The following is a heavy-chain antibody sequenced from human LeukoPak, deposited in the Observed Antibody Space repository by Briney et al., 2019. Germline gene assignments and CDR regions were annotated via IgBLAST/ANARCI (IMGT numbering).Heavy chain of an antibody. Sequence: SETLSLTCAVYGGSFSGYYWSWIRQPPGKGLDWIGEINHSGSTNYNPSLKSRVTISVDTSKNQFSLKLSSVTAADTAVYYCASSRVVPAARTFDYWGQGTLVTVSS. D-gene: IGHD2-2*01. CDR2: INHSGST. CDR1: GGSFSGYY. J-gene: IGHJ4*02. CDR3: ASSRVVPAARTFDY. V-gene: IGHV4-34*01.